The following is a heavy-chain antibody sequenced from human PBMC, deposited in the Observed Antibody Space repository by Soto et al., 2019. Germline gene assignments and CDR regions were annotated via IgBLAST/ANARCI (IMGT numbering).Heavy chain of an antibody. CDR2: VSSTGGYP. V-gene: IGHV3-11*06. CDR3: ARLRVGVNWYFDL. J-gene: IGHJ2*01. D-gene: IGHD1-26*01. Sequence: QMQLVESGGDLVKPGGSLRLSCAASGFNFGDYYMSWVRQAPGKGLEWVSFVSSTGGYPKYSDSVGGRFTVSRDNGKNSLHLQLNSLRVDDTAGYYCARLRVGVNWYFDLWGRGTLVTVSS. CDR1: GFNFGDYY.